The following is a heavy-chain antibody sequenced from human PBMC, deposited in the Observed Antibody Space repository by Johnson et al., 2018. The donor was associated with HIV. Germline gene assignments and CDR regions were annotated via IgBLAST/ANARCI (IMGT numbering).Heavy chain of an antibody. CDR2: MWYDGSNK. CDR1: GFTFSTYG. Sequence: QVQLVESGGGVVQPGRSLRLSCAASGFTFSTYGMHWVRQAPGKGLEWVAVMWYDGSNKYYADSVKGRFTISRDNSKNTLYLQMNSLRAEDTAVYYCARDQGNYYDSSGKPKRAFDIWGQGTTVTVSS. CDR3: ARDQGNYYDSSGKPKRAFDI. D-gene: IGHD3-22*01. J-gene: IGHJ3*02. V-gene: IGHV3-33*01.